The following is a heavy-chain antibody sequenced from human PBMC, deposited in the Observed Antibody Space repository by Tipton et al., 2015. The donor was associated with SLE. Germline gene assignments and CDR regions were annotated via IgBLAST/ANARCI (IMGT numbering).Heavy chain of an antibody. CDR1: GFTFSSYS. J-gene: IGHJ6*03. D-gene: IGHD3-10*01. V-gene: IGHV3-21*03. CDR3: TTDHISFGEFPPYYYMDV. CDR2: ISSSSSYI. Sequence: SLRLSCAASGFTFSSYSMNWVRQAPGKGLEWVSSISSSSSYINYADSVKGRFTISRDNAKNSLYLQMNSLRAEDTAVYFCTTDHISFGEFPPYYYMDVWGKGTTVTVSS.